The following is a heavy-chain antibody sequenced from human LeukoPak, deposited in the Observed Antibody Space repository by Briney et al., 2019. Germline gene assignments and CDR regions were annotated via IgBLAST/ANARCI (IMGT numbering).Heavy chain of an antibody. CDR3: ARSGRGTYYYFDL. J-gene: IGHJ4*02. V-gene: IGHV1-18*01. CDR2: IGAYNDNT. CDR1: GYTFSSYG. Sequence: GASVKVSCKASGYTFSSYGINWVRQAPGQGLEWMGWIGAYNDNTNYAQKFQGRVTLTTDTSTSTAYMELRSLRSDDTAVYYCARSGRGTYYYFDLWGQGTLVTVSS. D-gene: IGHD1-26*01.